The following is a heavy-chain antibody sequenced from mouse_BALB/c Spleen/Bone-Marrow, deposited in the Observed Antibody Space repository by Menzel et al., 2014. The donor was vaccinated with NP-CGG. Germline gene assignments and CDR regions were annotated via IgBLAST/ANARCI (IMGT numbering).Heavy chain of an antibody. CDR3: AMYYYGSSLFAY. D-gene: IGHD1-1*01. Sequence: VHVKQSGAEFVKPGASVKLSCTASGFNIKDTYMHWVKQRPEQGLEWIGRIDPANGNTKYDPKFQGKATITADTSSNTAYLQLSSLTSEDTAVYYCAMYYYGSSLFAYRGRGTLGT. CDR2: IDPANGNT. CDR1: GFNIKDTY. J-gene: IGHJ3*01. V-gene: IGHV14-3*02.